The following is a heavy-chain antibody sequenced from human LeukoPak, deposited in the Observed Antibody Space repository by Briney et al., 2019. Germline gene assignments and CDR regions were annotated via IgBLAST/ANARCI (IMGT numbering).Heavy chain of an antibody. J-gene: IGHJ4*02. CDR1: GFTFSSYS. Sequence: GGSLRLSCAASGFTFSSYSMNWVRQAPGKGLEWVSSISSSSYIYYADSVKGRLTISRDNAKNSLYLQMNSLRAEDTAVYYCARDAYCGGDCQSFDYWGQGTLVTVSS. V-gene: IGHV3-21*01. CDR3: ARDAYCGGDCQSFDY. CDR2: ISSSSYI. D-gene: IGHD2-21*01.